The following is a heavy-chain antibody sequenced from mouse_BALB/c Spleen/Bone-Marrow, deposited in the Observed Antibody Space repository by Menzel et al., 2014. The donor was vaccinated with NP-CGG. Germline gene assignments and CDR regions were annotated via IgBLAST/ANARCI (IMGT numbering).Heavy chain of an antibody. V-gene: IGHV2-9*02. Sequence: VQGVESGPGLVAPSQSLSITCTVSGFSLTSYGVHWVRQPPGKVLEWLGVIWAGGSTNYNSALMSRLSISKDNSKSXVFLKMNSLQTDDTAMYYCARGSYYEGAMDYWGQGTSVTASS. CDR1: GFSLTSYG. CDR3: ARGSYYEGAMDY. CDR2: IWAGGST. J-gene: IGHJ4*01. D-gene: IGHD1-1*01.